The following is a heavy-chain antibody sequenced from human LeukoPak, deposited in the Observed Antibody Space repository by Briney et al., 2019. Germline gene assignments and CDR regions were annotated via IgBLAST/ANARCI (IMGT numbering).Heavy chain of an antibody. D-gene: IGHD3-10*01. V-gene: IGHV3-30-3*02. J-gene: IGHJ4*02. CDR1: GFTFSSYA. CDR2: ISYDGSNK. CDR3: AKRDVVRFDY. Sequence: LTGGSLRLSCAASGFTFSSYAMHWVRQAPGKGLEWVAVISYDGSNKYYADSVKGRFTISRDNSQNTLYLQMNSLRAEDTAVYYCAKRDVVRFDYWGQGTLVTVSS.